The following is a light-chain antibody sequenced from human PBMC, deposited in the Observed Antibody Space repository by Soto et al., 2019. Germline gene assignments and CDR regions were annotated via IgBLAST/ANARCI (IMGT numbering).Light chain of an antibody. V-gene: IGLV2-11*01. CDR3: SSYSRSTTVL. J-gene: IGLJ2*01. Sequence: QSALTQPRSVSGSPGQSVTISCTGTSSDVGAYNFVSWYQHNPGKAPKLMIFDVSARPSGVPDRFSGSKSANTASLTISGLQTEDEADYYCSSYSRSTTVLFGGGTKLTVL. CDR1: SSDVGAYNF. CDR2: DVS.